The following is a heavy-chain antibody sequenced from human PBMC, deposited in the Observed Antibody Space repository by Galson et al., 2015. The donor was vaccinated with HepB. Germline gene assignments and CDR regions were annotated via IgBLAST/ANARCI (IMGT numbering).Heavy chain of an antibody. CDR1: GFTFSSYA. V-gene: IGHV3-30-3*01. CDR3: ARDGREGAVANDPPFDY. CDR2: ISYDGSNK. Sequence: SLRLSCAASGFTFSSYAMHWVRQAPGKGLEWVAVISYDGSNKYYADSVKGRFTISRDNSKNTLYLQMNSLRAEDTAVYYCARDGREGAVANDPPFDYWGQGALVTVSS. D-gene: IGHD6-19*01. J-gene: IGHJ4*02.